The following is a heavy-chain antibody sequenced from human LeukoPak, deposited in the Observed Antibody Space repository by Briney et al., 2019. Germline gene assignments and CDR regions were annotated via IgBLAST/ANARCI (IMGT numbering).Heavy chain of an antibody. CDR1: GFTFSSYG. CDR3: AKAPPPGIGAAGTGNFIDY. J-gene: IGHJ4*02. Sequence: GGSLRLSCAASGFTFSSYGMHWVRQAPGKGLEWVAFIRYDGSNKYYADSVKGRFTISRDNSKNTLYLQMNSLRAEDTAVYYCAKAPPPGIGAAGTGNFIDYWGQGTLVTVSS. V-gene: IGHV3-30*02. D-gene: IGHD6-13*01. CDR2: IRYDGSNK.